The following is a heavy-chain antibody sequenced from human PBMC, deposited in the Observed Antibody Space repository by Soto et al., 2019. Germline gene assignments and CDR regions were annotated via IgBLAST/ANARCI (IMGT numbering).Heavy chain of an antibody. D-gene: IGHD2-15*01. CDR2: ISGSGGST. J-gene: IGHJ3*02. Sequence: GGSLRLSCAASGFTFSSYAMSWVRQAPGKGLEWVSAISGSGGSTYYAYSVKGRFTISRDNSKNTLYLQMNSLRAEDTAVYYCAKVPGIVVVVAATLGAFDIWGQGTMVTVSS. V-gene: IGHV3-23*01. CDR1: GFTFSSYA. CDR3: AKVPGIVVVVAATLGAFDI.